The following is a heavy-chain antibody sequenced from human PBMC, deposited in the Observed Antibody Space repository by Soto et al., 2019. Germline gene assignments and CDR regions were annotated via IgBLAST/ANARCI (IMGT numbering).Heavy chain of an antibody. CDR1: GFTFSSYG. Sequence: GGSLRLSCAASGFTFSSYGMHWVRQAPGKGLEWVAVISYDGSNKYYADSVKGRFTISRDNSKNTLYLQMNSLRAEDTAVYYCAKDRMVGSFDYWGQGTLVTVSS. D-gene: IGHD3-10*02. J-gene: IGHJ4*02. CDR3: AKDRMVGSFDY. V-gene: IGHV3-30*18. CDR2: ISYDGSNK.